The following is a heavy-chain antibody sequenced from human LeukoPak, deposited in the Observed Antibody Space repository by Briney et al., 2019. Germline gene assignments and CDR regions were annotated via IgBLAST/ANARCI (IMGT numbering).Heavy chain of an antibody. J-gene: IGHJ4*02. CDR3: ARDRSVQWLDTPDFDY. D-gene: IGHD6-19*01. V-gene: IGHV3-30*04. CDR1: GFTFSSYA. CDR2: ISYDGSNK. Sequence: GGSLRLSCAASGFTFSSYAMHWVRQAPGKGLEWVAVISYDGSNKYYADSVKGRFTISRDNSKNTLYLQMNSLRAEDTAVYYCARDRSVQWLDTPDFDYWGQGTLVTVSS.